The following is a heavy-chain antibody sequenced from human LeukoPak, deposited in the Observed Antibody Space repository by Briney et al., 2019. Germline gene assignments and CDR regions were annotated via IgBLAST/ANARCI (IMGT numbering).Heavy chain of an antibody. CDR1: GGSFSGYY. V-gene: IGHV4-34*01. CDR2: INHSGST. D-gene: IGHD4-23*01. J-gene: IGHJ5*01. Sequence: SETLSLTCAVYGGSFSGYYWSWIRQPPGKGLEWIGEINHSGSTNYNPSLKSRVTISVDTSKNQFSLKLSSVTAADTAVYYCARTGTTVVTRALDSWGQGTLVTVSS. CDR3: ARTGTTVVTRALDS.